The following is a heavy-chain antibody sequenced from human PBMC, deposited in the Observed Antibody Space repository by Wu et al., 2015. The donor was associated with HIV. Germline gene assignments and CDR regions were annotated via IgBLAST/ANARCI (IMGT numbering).Heavy chain of an antibody. CDR2: FDPEDGET. CDR3: ARDGLCSGGSCFSTLTAAY. J-gene: IGHJ4*02. Sequence: QVQLVQSGAEVKKPGASVKVSCKVSGYTLTELSMHWVRQAPGKGLEWMGGFDPEDGETIYAQKFQGRVTMTEDTSTDTAYMELSSLRSEDTAVYYCARDGLCSGGSCFSTLTAAYWGQGTLVHRLL. CDR1: GYTLTELS. V-gene: IGHV1-24*01. D-gene: IGHD2-15*01.